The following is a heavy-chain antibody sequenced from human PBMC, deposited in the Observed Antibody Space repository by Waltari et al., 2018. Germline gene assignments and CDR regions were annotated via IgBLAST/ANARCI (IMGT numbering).Heavy chain of an antibody. CDR3: AREDCSSTSCYYYYGMDV. CDR1: GSTCTGSS. Sequence: QVPLLQSGAEVKTPGASVKVSCKAAGSTCTGSSIPSVRRAPATWLEWMGWINPNSGGTNYAQKFQGRVTMTRDTSISTAYMELSRLRSDDTAVYYCAREDCSSTSCYYYYGMDVWGQGTTVTVSS. J-gene: IGHJ6*02. CDR2: INPNSGGT. V-gene: IGHV1-2*02. D-gene: IGHD2-2*01.